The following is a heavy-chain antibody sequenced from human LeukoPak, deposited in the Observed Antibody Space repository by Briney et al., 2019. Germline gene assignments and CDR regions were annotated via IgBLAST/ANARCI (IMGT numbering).Heavy chain of an antibody. CDR2: IDNSGST. CDR3: ARAPLYSGGSGWSIYYFYAMAV. D-gene: IGHD6-19*01. V-gene: IGHV4-59*01. J-gene: IGHJ6*02. CDR1: GGSISSSY. Sequence: SETLSLTCTVSGGSISSSYWSWVRQPPGKGLEWIGYIDNSGSTNYNPSLKSRVTISLDTPKSQFSLKLSSVTAADTAVYYCARAPLYSGGSGWSIYYFYAMAVWGQGTTVTVSS.